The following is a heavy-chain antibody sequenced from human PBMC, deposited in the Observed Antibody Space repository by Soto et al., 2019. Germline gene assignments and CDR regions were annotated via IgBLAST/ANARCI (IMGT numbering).Heavy chain of an antibody. Sequence: QVQVVESGGGVVQPGRSLRLSCAASGFTLSCCGMHWVRQAPGKWLEWVGVITYDGSEIHYGDSVKGRFTISRDSSENTVYLQMNSLRVEDSAVYYCAKEQSSGFYRVVDYWGHGTLVTV. CDR3: AKEQSSGFYRVVDY. CDR2: ITYDGSEI. D-gene: IGHD6-19*01. CDR1: GFTLSCCG. J-gene: IGHJ4*01. V-gene: IGHV3-30*18.